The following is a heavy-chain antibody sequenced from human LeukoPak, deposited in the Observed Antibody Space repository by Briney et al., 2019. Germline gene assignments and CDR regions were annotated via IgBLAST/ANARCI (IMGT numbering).Heavy chain of an antibody. CDR3: ARGGGLDV. V-gene: IGHV3-7*03. J-gene: IGHJ6*02. CDR2: INHNGNVN. D-gene: IGHD3-16*01. CDR1: GFTFSSYW. Sequence: GGSLRLSCAASGFTFSSYWMNWARRAPGKGLEWVASINHNGNVNYYVDSVKGRFTISRDNAKNSLYLQMSNLRAEDTAVYFCARGGGLDVWGQGATVTVSS.